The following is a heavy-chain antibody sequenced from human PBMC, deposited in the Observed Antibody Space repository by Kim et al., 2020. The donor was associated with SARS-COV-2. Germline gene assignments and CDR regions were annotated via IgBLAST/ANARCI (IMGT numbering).Heavy chain of an antibody. CDR2: IKPDGSEK. CDR1: GFTFSSYE. J-gene: IGHJ4*02. Sequence: GGSLRLSCAASGFTFSSYEMNWVRQAPGKGLEWLANIKPDGSEKGYVDSVKGRFTISRDNAENSLYLQMNSLRVEDTAVYYCAREDWYSCDWWGQGTLVTVSS. V-gene: IGHV3-7*01. D-gene: IGHD3-9*01. CDR3: AREDWYSCDW.